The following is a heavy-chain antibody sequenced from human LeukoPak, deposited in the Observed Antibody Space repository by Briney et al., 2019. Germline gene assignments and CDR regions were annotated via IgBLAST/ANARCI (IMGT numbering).Heavy chain of an antibody. CDR3: ARGGRDGYTPFH. CDR2: ISYDGSNK. J-gene: IGHJ4*02. D-gene: IGHD5-24*01. V-gene: IGHV3-30*04. CDR1: GFTFSSYA. Sequence: PGGSLRLSCAASGFTFSSYAIHWVRQAPGKGLEWVAVISYDGSNKYYADSAKGRFTISRDNSKNTLYLQMNSLRAEDTAVYYRARGGRDGYTPFHWGQGTLVTVSS.